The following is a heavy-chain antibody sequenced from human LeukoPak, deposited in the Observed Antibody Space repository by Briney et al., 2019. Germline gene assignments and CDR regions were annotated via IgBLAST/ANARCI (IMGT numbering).Heavy chain of an antibody. CDR1: GFTFSSYA. CDR3: AREEEGATAVKFDY. J-gene: IGHJ4*02. Sequence: GGSLRLSCAASGFTFSSYATSWVRQAPGKGLEWVSAISGSGGSTYYADSVKGRFTISRDNSKNTLYLQMNSLRAEDTAVYYCAREEEGATAVKFDYWGQGTLVTVSS. V-gene: IGHV3-23*01. CDR2: ISGSGGST. D-gene: IGHD1-26*01.